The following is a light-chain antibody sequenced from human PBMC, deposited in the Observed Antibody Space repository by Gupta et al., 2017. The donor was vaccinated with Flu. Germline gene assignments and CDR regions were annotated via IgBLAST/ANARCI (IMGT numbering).Light chain of an antibody. CDR1: TSLIGTDYD. CDR2: DNN. V-gene: IGLV1-40*01. CDR3: QSYDSSLSQSYDKSLSIWL. Sequence: QSVLTQPPSVSGAPGQRVTISCTGDTSLIGTDYDVHWYQQRPGAAPKLLIYDNNNRPSGVPYRFSGSKSGTSASLAITGLRAEDEADYYCQSYDSSLSQSYDKSLSIWLFGGGTRLTVL. J-gene: IGLJ3*02.